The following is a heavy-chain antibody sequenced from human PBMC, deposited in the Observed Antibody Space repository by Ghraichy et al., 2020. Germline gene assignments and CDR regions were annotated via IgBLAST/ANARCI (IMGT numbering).Heavy chain of an antibody. CDR1: GFLFSSHW. J-gene: IGHJ5*01. CDR3: ARAKKTVTIWVDF. D-gene: IGHD1-1*01. CDR2: INQRGSET. Sequence: GESLRLSCAASGFLFSSHWMTWVRQSPGKSLEWVATINQRGSETFYADPVKGRFTISRDNGKNSLFLQMDSLRAEDTAVYFCARAKKTVTIWVDFWGQGTLVAVSS. V-gene: IGHV3-7*04.